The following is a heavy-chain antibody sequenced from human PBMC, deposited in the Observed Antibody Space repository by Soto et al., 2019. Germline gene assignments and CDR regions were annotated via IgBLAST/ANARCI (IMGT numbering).Heavy chain of an antibody. CDR1: GGTFSSYA. Sequence: QVQLVQSGAEVKKPGSSVKVSCKASGGTFSSYAISWVRQAPGQGLEWMGGIIPIFGTANYAQKFQGRVTITVDESTSTAYMELSSLRSEDTAVYYCARDRSPSKFSGLLGYWGQGTLVTVSS. CDR2: IIPIFGTA. J-gene: IGHJ4*02. D-gene: IGHD3-16*01. V-gene: IGHV1-69*01. CDR3: ARDRSPSKFSGLLGY.